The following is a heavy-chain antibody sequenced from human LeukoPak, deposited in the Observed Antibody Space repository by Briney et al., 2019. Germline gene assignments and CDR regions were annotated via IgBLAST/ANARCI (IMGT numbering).Heavy chain of an antibody. CDR2: ISGSGGST. J-gene: IGHJ6*04. V-gene: IGHV3-23*01. Sequence: TGGSLRLSCAASGFTFSSYAMSWVRQAPGKGLEWVSAISGSGGSTYYADSVKGRFTISRDDSKNTVYLQMNSLRAEDTAVYYCARTPGYCSGGSCYSGYYYGMDVWGKGTTVTVSS. CDR1: GFTFSSYA. CDR3: ARTPGYCSGGSCYSGYYYGMDV. D-gene: IGHD2-15*01.